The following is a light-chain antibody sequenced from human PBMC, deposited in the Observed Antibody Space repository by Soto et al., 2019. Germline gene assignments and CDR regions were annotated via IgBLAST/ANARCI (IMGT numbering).Light chain of an antibody. Sequence: QSVLTQPPSASGTPGQRVAISCSGSSSNIGGNTVNWYQQLPGTAPKLLIYSENQRPSGVPDRFSGSRSGTSASLAISGLQSEDEPDYYCATWDDRLNGYVFVTGYKGSV. CDR1: SSNIGGNT. CDR2: SEN. V-gene: IGLV1-44*01. CDR3: ATWDDRLNGYV. J-gene: IGLJ1*01.